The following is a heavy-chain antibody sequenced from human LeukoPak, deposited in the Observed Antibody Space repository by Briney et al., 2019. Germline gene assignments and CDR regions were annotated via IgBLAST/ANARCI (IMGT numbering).Heavy chain of an antibody. J-gene: IGHJ2*01. CDR1: GFTFSSYE. CDR2: ISSSGSTI. V-gene: IGHV3-48*03. Sequence: GGSLRLSCAASGFTFSSYEMNWVRQAPGKGLEWVSYISSSGSTIYNADSVKGRFTISRDNAKNSLYPQMNSLRAEDTAVYYCARGDYGDYGYFDLWGRGTLVTVSS. CDR3: ARGDYGDYGYFDL. D-gene: IGHD4-17*01.